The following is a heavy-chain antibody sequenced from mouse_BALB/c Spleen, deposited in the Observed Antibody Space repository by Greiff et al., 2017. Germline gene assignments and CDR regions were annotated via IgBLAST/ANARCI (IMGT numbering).Heavy chain of an antibody. V-gene: IGHV2-9*02. CDR1: GFSLTRYG. D-gene: IGHD1-1*01. CDR2: IWAGGST. J-gene: IGHJ2*01. CDR3: ARDYYGSSYFDY. Sequence: VKLMESGPGLVAPSQSLSITCTVSGFSLTRYGVHWVRQPPGKGLEWLGVIWAGGSTNYNSALMSRLSISKDNSKSQVFLKMNSLQTDDTAMYYCARDYYGSSYFDYWGQGTTLTVSS.